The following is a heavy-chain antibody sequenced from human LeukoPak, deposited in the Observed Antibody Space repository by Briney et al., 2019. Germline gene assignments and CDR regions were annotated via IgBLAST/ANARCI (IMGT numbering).Heavy chain of an antibody. J-gene: IGHJ5*02. D-gene: IGHD3-10*01. CDR1: GFTFTTYA. Sequence: GGSLRLSCAASGFTFTTYAMHWVRQAPGKGLEWVAVISYDGSNKYYADSVKGRFTISRDNSKNTLYLQMNSLRAEDTAVYYCAKSEGFATRPVRFDPWGQGTLVTVSS. CDR3: AKSEGFATRPVRFDP. V-gene: IGHV3-30*18. CDR2: ISYDGSNK.